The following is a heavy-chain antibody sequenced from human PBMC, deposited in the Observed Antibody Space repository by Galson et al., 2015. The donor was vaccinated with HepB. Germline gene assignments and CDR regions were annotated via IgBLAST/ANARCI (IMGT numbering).Heavy chain of an antibody. J-gene: IGHJ4*02. V-gene: IGHV3-23*01. D-gene: IGHD2/OR15-2a*01. CDR3: ASATFFQGLNHLCCLDV. Sequence: SLRLSCAASGFTFSSYAMSWVRQAPGKGLEWVSTISGSGDSTYYADSVKGRFTISRDNSKNTLYLQMNSLRAEDTAVYYCASATFFQGLNHLCCLDVWGQGTLVTVSS. CDR1: GFTFSSYA. CDR2: ISGSGDST.